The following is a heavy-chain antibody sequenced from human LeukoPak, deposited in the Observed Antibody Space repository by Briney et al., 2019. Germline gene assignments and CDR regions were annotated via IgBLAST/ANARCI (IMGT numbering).Heavy chain of an antibody. Sequence: PGGSLRLSCVASGFMFNRHAMTWVRQAPGKGLEWVSDVSGAATTTRYAGSVKGRSTISRDNSKNTIYLQMDSLRAEDTAIYYCARVAADDYGDYALDYWGQGILVAVS. CDR3: ARVAADDYGDYALDY. J-gene: IGHJ4*02. D-gene: IGHD4-17*01. V-gene: IGHV3-23*01. CDR2: VSGAATTT. CDR1: GFMFNRHA.